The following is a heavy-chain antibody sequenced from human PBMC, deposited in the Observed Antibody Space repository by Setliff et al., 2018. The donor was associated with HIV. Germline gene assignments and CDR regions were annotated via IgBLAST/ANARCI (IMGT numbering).Heavy chain of an antibody. Sequence: ASVKVSCKASGDTFTTYALHWVRQAPGQRLEWMGWINAGNGDTKSSQKFQGRVTITRDTSASTAYMELSSLRSEDTGVYYCSRSGVPPYYYYGMDVWGQGTTVTVSS. CDR1: GDTFTTYA. CDR3: SRSGVPPYYYYGMDV. CDR2: INAGNGDT. J-gene: IGHJ6*02. V-gene: IGHV1-3*01. D-gene: IGHD3-10*01.